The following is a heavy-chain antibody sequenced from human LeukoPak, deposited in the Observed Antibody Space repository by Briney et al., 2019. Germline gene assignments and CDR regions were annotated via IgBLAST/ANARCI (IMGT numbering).Heavy chain of an antibody. V-gene: IGHV3-23*01. Sequence: PGGSLRLSCAASGFTFDDYGMSWVRQAPGKGLEWVSGISGSGGSTYYADSVKGRFTISRDNSKNTLYLQMNSLRAEDTAVYYCAKDRTLIVVVTIDYWGQGTLVTVSS. CDR3: AKDRTLIVVVTIDY. CDR1: GFTFDDYG. CDR2: ISGSGGST. D-gene: IGHD3-22*01. J-gene: IGHJ4*02.